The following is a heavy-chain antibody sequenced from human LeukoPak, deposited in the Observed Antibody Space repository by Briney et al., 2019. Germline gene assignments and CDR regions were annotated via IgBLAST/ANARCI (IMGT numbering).Heavy chain of an antibody. CDR3: ARLGQQLDY. V-gene: IGHV1-2*06. CDR1: GYTFTGYY. D-gene: IGHD5-24*01. J-gene: IGHJ4*02. CDR2: INPDSGGT. Sequence: ASVKVSCKASGYTFTGYYMHWVRQAPGQGLEWMGRINPDSGGTNYAQKFQDRVTMTRDTSISTAYMELSRLRSNDTAMYYCARLGQQLDYWGQGTLVTVSS.